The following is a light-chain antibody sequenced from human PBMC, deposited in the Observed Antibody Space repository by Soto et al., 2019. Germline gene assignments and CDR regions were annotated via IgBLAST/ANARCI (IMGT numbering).Light chain of an antibody. CDR1: QSISSW. V-gene: IGKV1-5*01. CDR3: QQYNSYQWT. CDR2: DAS. J-gene: IGKJ1*01. Sequence: IQMTHSPSTLSASVGDRVTITCRASQSISSWLAWYQQKPGKAPKLLIYDASSLESGVPSRFSGSGSGTEFTLTISSLQPDDFATYYCQQYNSYQWTFGQGTKV.